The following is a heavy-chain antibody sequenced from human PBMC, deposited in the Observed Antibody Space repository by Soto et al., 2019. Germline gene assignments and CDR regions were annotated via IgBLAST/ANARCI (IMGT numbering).Heavy chain of an antibody. Sequence: SETLSLTCTVSGGSISSYYWSWIRQPPGKGLEWIGYIYYSGSTDYNPSLKSRVTISVDTSKNQFSLKLSSVTAADTAVYYCARVFYSSGWYPDFDYWGQGTLVTVSS. CDR2: IYYSGST. V-gene: IGHV4-59*01. CDR1: GGSISSYY. D-gene: IGHD6-19*01. CDR3: ARVFYSSGWYPDFDY. J-gene: IGHJ4*02.